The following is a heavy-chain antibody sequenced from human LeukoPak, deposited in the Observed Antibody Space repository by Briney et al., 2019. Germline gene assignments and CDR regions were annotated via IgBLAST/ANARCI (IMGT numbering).Heavy chain of an antibody. CDR1: GGSISSGGYS. Sequence: PSETLSLTCAVSGGSISSGGYSWSWIRQPPGKGLEWIGYIYHSGRTYYNPSLKSRVTISLDSSKKHFSLHLTSVTAADTAIYYCARDSAVDNFFDYWGRGTLVTVSS. V-gene: IGHV4-30-2*01. CDR2: IYHSGRT. J-gene: IGHJ4*02. D-gene: IGHD5-18*01. CDR3: ARDSAVDNFFDY.